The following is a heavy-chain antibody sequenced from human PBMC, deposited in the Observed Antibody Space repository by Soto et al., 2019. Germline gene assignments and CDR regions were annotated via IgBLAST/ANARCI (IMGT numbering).Heavy chain of an antibody. D-gene: IGHD6-25*01. Sequence: EVQLLDSGGGLVQPGGSLRLSCAASGFTFSTYAMSWVRQAPGKGLECVSSIGGSGGSTYYADSVKGRFTISRDNSKNTVSLQMNSLKVEDTALYYCAKDQSAAQYYFHAMDVWGQGTTVTVSS. CDR3: AKDQSAAQYYFHAMDV. V-gene: IGHV3-23*01. CDR1: GFTFSTYA. CDR2: IGGSGGST. J-gene: IGHJ6*02.